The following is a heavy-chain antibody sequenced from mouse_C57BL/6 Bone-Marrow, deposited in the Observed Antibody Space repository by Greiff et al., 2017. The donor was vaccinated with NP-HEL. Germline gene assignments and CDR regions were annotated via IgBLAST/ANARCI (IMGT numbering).Heavy chain of an antibody. CDR1: GYSITSGYY. V-gene: IGHV3-6*01. J-gene: IGHJ1*03. D-gene: IGHD2-10*02. CDR2: ISYDGSN. CDR3: AREGYGKTDYWYFDV. Sequence: EVQLQQSGPGLVKPSQSLSLTCSVTGYSITSGYYWNWIRQFPGNKLEWMGYISYDGSNNYNPSPKNRISITRDTSKNQFFLKLNSVTTEDTATYYCAREGYGKTDYWYFDVWGTGTTVTVSS.